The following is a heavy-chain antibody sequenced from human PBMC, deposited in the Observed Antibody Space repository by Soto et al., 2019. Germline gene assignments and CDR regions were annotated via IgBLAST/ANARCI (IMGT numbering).Heavy chain of an antibody. V-gene: IGHV1-8*01. Sequence: ASVKVSCKTSGYTFTSYDINWVRQASGQGLEWVGWMNTNNGYTAYAPKFQGRVTVTRNTSIRTVYMELSSLRSEDTAVYYCAREWSAAGNYYGMDVWGQGTTVTVSS. CDR1: GYTFTSYD. J-gene: IGHJ6*02. CDR2: MNTNNGYT. CDR3: AREWSAAGNYYGMDV. D-gene: IGHD6-13*01.